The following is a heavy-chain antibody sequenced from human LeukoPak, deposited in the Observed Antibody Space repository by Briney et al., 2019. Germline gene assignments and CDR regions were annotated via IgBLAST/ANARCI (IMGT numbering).Heavy chain of an antibody. J-gene: IGHJ3*02. CDR3: AGGSVVVVVPAAIPYAFDI. Sequence: GGSLRLSCAASGFTFDDYAMRWVRQAPGKGLEWVSGISWNSGSIGYADSVKGRFTISRDNAKNSLYLQMNSLRAEDTAVYYYAGGSVVVVVPAAIPYAFDIWGQGTMVTVSS. CDR1: GFTFDDYA. D-gene: IGHD2-2*01. V-gene: IGHV3-9*01. CDR2: ISWNSGSI.